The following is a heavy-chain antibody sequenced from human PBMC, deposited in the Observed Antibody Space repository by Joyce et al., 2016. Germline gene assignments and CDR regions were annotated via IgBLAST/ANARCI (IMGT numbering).Heavy chain of an antibody. J-gene: IGHJ1*01. CDR1: GGSLSGYY. CDR3: ARARRGIILARGEMGEYLQH. V-gene: IGHV4-34*01. CDR2: GNYMGRT. D-gene: IGHD3-10*01. Sequence: QVQLQEWGAGLLKPSETLSLTCAVYGGSLSGYYWGWIRQAPGMGLEWIGEGNYMGRTNYKPSLRSRATTSMDTSKNQFSLRLTTVTAADTAVYFCARARRGIILARGEMGEYLQHWGRGTVVIVSS.